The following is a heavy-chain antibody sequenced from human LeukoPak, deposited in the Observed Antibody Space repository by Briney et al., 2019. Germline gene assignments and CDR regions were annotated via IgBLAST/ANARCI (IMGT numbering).Heavy chain of an antibody. CDR2: ISYDGSNK. CDR1: GFTFSTYA. D-gene: IGHD3-3*01. CDR3: ARSPDFWSGYSFHLDY. Sequence: GGSLRLSCAASGFTFSTYAMHWVRQAPGKGLEWVAVISYDGSNKYCADSVKGRFTISGDNSKNTLYLQMNSLRAEDTAVYYCARSPDFWSGYSFHLDYWGQGTLVTVSS. V-gene: IGHV3-30-3*01. J-gene: IGHJ4*02.